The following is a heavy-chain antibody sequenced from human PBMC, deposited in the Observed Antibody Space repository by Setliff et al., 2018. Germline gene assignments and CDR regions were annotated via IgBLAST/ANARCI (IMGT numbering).Heavy chain of an antibody. CDR1: GDSISNSDYY. J-gene: IGHJ4*02. CDR2: VYNTGTT. V-gene: IGHV4-39*01. D-gene: IGHD3-10*01. CDR3: ARQPSSGSYYNPRPYYFDF. Sequence: ETLSLTCIVAGDSISNSDYYWGWIRQPPGKGLEWIGRVYNTGTTNYNPSLKSRVTISISADTSENQFSLKLNSVTAADTAVYYCARQPSSGSYYNPRPYYFDFWGQGTLVTVSS.